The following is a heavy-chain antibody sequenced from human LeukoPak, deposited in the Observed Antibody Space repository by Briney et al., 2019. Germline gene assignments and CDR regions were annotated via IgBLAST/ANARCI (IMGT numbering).Heavy chain of an antibody. Sequence: KPSETLSLTCTVSGGSISSYYWSWIRQPAGKGLGWIGRIYTSGSTNYNPSLKSRVTMSVDTSKNQFSLKLSSVTAADTAVYYCARHGTPGTNLNWFDPWGQGTLVTVSS. J-gene: IGHJ5*02. V-gene: IGHV4-4*07. CDR2: IYTSGST. D-gene: IGHD1-1*01. CDR3: ARHGTPGTNLNWFDP. CDR1: GGSISSYY.